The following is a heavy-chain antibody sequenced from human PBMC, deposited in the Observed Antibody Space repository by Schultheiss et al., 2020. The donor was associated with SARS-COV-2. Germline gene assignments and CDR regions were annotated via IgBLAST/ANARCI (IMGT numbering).Heavy chain of an antibody. Sequence: GGSLRLSCAASGFTFSSYSMNWVRQAPGKGLEWVSSISSSSSYIYYADSVKGRFTISRDNAKNSLYLQMNSLRAEDTAVYYCTRASDLWFGEFDGRQSFDPWGQGTLVTVSS. D-gene: IGHD3-10*01. CDR2: ISSSSSYI. V-gene: IGHV3-21*01. J-gene: IGHJ5*02. CDR3: TRASDLWFGEFDGRQSFDP. CDR1: GFTFSSYS.